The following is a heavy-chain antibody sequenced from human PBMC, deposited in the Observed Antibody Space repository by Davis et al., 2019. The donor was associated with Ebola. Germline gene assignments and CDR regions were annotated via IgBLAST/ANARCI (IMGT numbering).Heavy chain of an antibody. CDR3: ARGPPIAAAGTGWFDP. V-gene: IGHV1-18*01. CDR1: GYTFTSYG. D-gene: IGHD6-13*01. CDR2: ISAYNGNT. Sequence: ASVKVSCKASGYTFTSYGISRVRQAPGQGLEWMGWISAYNGNTNYAQKLQGRVTMTTDTSTSTAYMELRSLRSDDTAVYYCARGPPIAAAGTGWFDPWGQGTLVTVSS. J-gene: IGHJ5*02.